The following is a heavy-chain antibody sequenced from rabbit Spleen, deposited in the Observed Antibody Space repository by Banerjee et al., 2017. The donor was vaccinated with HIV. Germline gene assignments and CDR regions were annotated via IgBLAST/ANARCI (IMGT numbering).Heavy chain of an antibody. Sequence: QQLEESGGGLVKPGGSLKLSCKASGFDLSNYGVSWVRQAPGKGLEWIGYIDPIFSTTHYASWVNGRFTISSHNAQNTLYLQLNSLTAADTATYFCVRDYRFYFNLWGPGTLVTVS. CDR2: IDPIFSTT. V-gene: IGHV1S7*01. J-gene: IGHJ4*01. D-gene: IGHD7-1*01. CDR3: VRDYRFYFNL. CDR1: GFDLSNYG.